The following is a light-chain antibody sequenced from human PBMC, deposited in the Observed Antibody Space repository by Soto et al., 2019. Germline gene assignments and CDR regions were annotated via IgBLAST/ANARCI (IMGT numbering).Light chain of an antibody. CDR3: QQYGSSWT. Sequence: ETVLTQSPGTLSLTPGEGATLSCRASQSISTTYLAWYQQKPAQAPRLLIHGASTRAAGIPDRFSGSGSGTDFTLTISRLGPEDFAVYYCQQYGSSWTFGQGTKVDIK. CDR2: GAS. CDR1: QSISTTY. V-gene: IGKV3-20*01. J-gene: IGKJ1*01.